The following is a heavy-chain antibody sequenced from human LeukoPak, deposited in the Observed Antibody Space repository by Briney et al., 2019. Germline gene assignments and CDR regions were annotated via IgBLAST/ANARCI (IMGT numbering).Heavy chain of an antibody. CDR3: ARDISDGDLDP. Sequence: ASVTVSCVASGYSFTKYAVHWVRQVPGQGLEWMGWVNGGDGNRKYSQKFQGRVTFTRDQSAGTAYMELRSLRSEDTAMYYCARDISDGDLDPWGQGTLVIVSS. CDR1: GYSFTKYA. J-gene: IGHJ5*02. D-gene: IGHD4-17*01. CDR2: VNGGDGNR. V-gene: IGHV1-3*01.